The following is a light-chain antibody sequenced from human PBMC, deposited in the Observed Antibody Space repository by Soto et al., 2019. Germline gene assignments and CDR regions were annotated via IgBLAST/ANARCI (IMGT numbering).Light chain of an antibody. Sequence: QSVLTQPPSVSGAPGQRVTISCTGSSSNIGAGYDVHWYQQLPGTAPKLLIYGNSNRPSGVPDRFSGSKSGTSASLAITGLQAEEEADYYCPSYDSSLSAWVFGGGTKLTVL. V-gene: IGLV1-40*01. J-gene: IGLJ3*02. CDR1: SSNIGAGYD. CDR2: GNS. CDR3: PSYDSSLSAWV.